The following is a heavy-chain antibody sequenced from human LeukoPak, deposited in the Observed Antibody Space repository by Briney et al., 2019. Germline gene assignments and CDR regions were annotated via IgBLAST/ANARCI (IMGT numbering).Heavy chain of an antibody. CDR1: GFTVSSNF. CDR2: IDRGGKT. CDR3: STDPRLLIY. V-gene: IGHV3-53*01. D-gene: IGHD2-8*01. J-gene: IGHJ4*01. Sequence: GGSLRLSCVASGFTVSSNFMSWVRQAPGKGLEWVSLIDRGGKTYYADSVKGRFTISRDTSKNALYLQMNSLRPDDTALYYCSTDPRLLIYWGHGTLVTVSS.